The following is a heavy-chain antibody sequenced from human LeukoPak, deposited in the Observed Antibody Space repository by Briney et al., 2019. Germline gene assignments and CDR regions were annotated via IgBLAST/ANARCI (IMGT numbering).Heavy chain of an antibody. V-gene: IGHV4-4*02. CDR2: IYHSGST. CDR3: ARHGLVGATGVH. CDR1: GGSISSSNW. D-gene: IGHD1-26*01. J-gene: IGHJ4*02. Sequence: SGTLSLTCAVSGGSISSSNWWSWVRQPPGKGLEWIGEIYHSGSTNYNPSLKSRDTISVDKSKNQFSLKLSSVTAADAAVYYCARHGLVGATGVHWGQGTLVTVSS.